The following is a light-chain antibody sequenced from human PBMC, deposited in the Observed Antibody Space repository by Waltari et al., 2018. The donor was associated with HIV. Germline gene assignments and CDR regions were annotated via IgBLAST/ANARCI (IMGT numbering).Light chain of an antibody. CDR3: QQYLDWPAWT. Sequence: ILMTQSPVTLSVSPGETATLSCRASRNIGGNLAWYQQKPGQAPRLVIYGASSRPADSPARFSGRGSGTEFSLTITSLQAEDCAVYYCQQYLDWPAWTFGQGTKVEV. CDR1: RNIGGN. J-gene: IGKJ1*01. V-gene: IGKV3D-15*01. CDR2: GAS.